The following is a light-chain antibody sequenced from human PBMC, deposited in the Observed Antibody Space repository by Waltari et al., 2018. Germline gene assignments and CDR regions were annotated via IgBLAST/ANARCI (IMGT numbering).Light chain of an antibody. Sequence: QSVLTQPPSASGTPGQRITISCSGRSSTIGRDSVTWYQQLPGTAPKLPVYNDNERPPGVPDRFSGSKSGTSASLAISGLQSEDEADYFCAAWDDILKGVLFGGGTRLTVL. CDR3: AAWDDILKGVL. J-gene: IGLJ2*01. CDR1: SSTIGRDS. CDR2: NDN. V-gene: IGLV1-44*01.